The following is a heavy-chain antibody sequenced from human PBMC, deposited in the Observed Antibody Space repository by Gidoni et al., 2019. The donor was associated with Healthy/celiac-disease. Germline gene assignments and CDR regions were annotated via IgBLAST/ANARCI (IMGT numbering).Heavy chain of an antibody. CDR3: ATTYLVTTSH. Sequence: EVKLVQSGAEVKKPGATVKTPCKVSGYTCTDYDMHWVQQAPGKGREWMGLVDPEDGETIYAEKFQGRVTITADTSTDTAYMELSSLRSEDAAVYYCATTYLVTTSHWGQGTLVTVSS. D-gene: IGHD4-17*01. V-gene: IGHV1-69-2*01. CDR1: GYTCTDYD. J-gene: IGHJ4*02. CDR2: VDPEDGET.